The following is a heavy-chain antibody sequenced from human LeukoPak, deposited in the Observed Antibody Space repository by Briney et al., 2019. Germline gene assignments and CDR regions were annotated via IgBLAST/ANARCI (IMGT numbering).Heavy chain of an antibody. CDR1: GFTFSSYS. D-gene: IGHD1-26*01. J-gene: IGHJ4*02. CDR2: IRSRAYGGTT. CDR3: TRVGATKALILFDY. Sequence: PGGSLRLSCAASGFTFSSYSMNWVRQAPGKGLEWVGFIRSRAYGGTTEYAASVKGRFTISRDDSKSIAYLQMNSLKTEDTAVYYCTRVGATKALILFDYWGQGTLVTVSS. V-gene: IGHV3-49*04.